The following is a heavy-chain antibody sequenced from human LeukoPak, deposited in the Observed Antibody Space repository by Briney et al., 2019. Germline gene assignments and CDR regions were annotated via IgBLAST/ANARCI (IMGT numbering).Heavy chain of an antibody. Sequence: ASVKVSCKASGYTFTSYYMHWVRQAPGQGLEWVGIINPSCGSTSYAQKFQGRVTMTRDTSTSTVYMELSSLRSEDTAVYYCARGHGGNIAAAGIGLFDYWGQGTLVTVSS. CDR2: INPSCGST. CDR1: GYTFTSYY. V-gene: IGHV1-46*01. J-gene: IGHJ4*02. CDR3: ARGHGGNIAAAGIGLFDY. D-gene: IGHD6-13*01.